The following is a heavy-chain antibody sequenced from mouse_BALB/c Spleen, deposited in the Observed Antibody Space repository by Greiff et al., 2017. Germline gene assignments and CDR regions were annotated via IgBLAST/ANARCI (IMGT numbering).Heavy chain of an antibody. Sequence: EVMLVESGGGLVKPGGSLKLSCAASGFTFSSYAMSWVRQSPEKRLEWVAEISSGGSYTYYPDTVTGRFTISRDNAKNTLYLEMSSLRSEDTAMYYCAREYGKENYYSMDYWGQGTSVTVSS. CDR3: AREYGKENYYSMDY. D-gene: IGHD2-10*02. CDR2: ISSGGSYT. CDR1: GFTFSSYA. J-gene: IGHJ4*01. V-gene: IGHV5-9-4*01.